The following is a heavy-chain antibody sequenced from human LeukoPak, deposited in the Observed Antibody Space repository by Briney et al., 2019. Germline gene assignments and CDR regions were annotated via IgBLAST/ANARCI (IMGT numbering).Heavy chain of an antibody. CDR2: INPNSGAT. D-gene: IGHD6-13*01. Sequence: GASVKVSCKASGYTFTGYYMHWVRQAPGQGLEWMGWINPNSGATNYAQKFQGRVTMTRDTSSSTAYMDLSRLTSDDTAVYYCARDRSYTSSYYDYWGQGTLVTVPS. J-gene: IGHJ4*02. CDR1: GYTFTGYY. CDR3: ARDRSYTSSYYDY. V-gene: IGHV1-2*02.